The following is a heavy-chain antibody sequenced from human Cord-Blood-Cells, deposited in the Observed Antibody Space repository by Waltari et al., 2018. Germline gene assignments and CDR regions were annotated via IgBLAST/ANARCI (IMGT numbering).Heavy chain of an antibody. D-gene: IGHD6-6*01. CDR3: ARVTSIAARPFDY. J-gene: IGHJ4*02. V-gene: IGHV1-2*02. CDR1: GYTFTGYY. CDR2: MNPNRGGT. Sequence: QVQLVQSGAEVKKPGASVKVSCKASGYTFTGYYMHWVRQAPGQGLEWMGGMNPNRGGTSYGQKFQGRVARARDTSSSTAYRDLSRLRSDDTAVYYCARVTSIAARPFDYWGQGTLVTVSS.